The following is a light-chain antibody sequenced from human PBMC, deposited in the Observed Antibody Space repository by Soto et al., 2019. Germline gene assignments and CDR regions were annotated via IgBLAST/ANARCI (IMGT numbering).Light chain of an antibody. CDR2: DVS. Sequence: QSVLTQPRSVSGSPGQSVTISCTGTSSDVGGYNYVSWYQQHPGKAPKLMIYDVSKRPSGVPDRFSGSKSGNTASLTISGLQAEDEADYYCCSYAGSSLGVFGGGTKLTLL. V-gene: IGLV2-11*01. J-gene: IGLJ2*01. CDR1: SSDVGGYNY. CDR3: CSYAGSSLGV.